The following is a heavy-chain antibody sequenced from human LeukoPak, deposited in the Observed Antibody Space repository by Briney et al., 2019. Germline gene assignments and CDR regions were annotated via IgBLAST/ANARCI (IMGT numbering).Heavy chain of an antibody. J-gene: IGHJ4*02. CDR3: ATKKMNWDYLDY. D-gene: IGHD7-27*01. V-gene: IGHV1-2*02. Sequence: AASVKVSCKASGYTFTGYYMHWVRQAPGQGLEWMGWINPNSGGTNYAQKFQGRVTMTRDTSISTAYMELSRLRSDDTAVYYCATKKMNWDYLDYWGQGTLVTVSS. CDR1: GYTFTGYY. CDR2: INPNSGGT.